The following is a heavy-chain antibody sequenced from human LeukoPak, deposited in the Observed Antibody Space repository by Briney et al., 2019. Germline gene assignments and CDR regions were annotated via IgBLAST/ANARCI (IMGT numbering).Heavy chain of an antibody. CDR1: GFTFSSYW. V-gene: IGHV3-74*01. CDR2: VNSDGSNT. Sequence: GGSLRLSCAASGFTFSSYWMHWVRQAPGKGLVWVSRVNSDGSNTTYADSVKGRFTISRDSSKNTLYLQMNSLRGEDTAVYYCARQRYYYDSSGPYFDYWGQGTLVTVSS. J-gene: IGHJ4*02. CDR3: ARQRYYYDSSGPYFDY. D-gene: IGHD3-22*01.